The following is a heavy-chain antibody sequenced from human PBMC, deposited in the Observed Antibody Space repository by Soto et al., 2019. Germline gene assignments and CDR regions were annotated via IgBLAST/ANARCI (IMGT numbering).Heavy chain of an antibody. V-gene: IGHV4-30-4*01. Sequence: PSETLSLTCPVSGGSISSGYYYWSWIRQPPGKGLEWIGYIYYSGSTYYNPSLKSRVTISVDTSKNQFSLKLSSVTAADTAVYYCASYSGSYPSPFDYWGQGTLVTVSS. CDR1: GGSISSGYYY. J-gene: IGHJ4*02. CDR3: ASYSGSYPSPFDY. D-gene: IGHD1-26*01. CDR2: IYYSGST.